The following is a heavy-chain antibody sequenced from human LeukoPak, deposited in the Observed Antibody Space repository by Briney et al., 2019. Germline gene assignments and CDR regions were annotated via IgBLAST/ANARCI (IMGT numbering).Heavy chain of an antibody. V-gene: IGHV3-23*01. D-gene: IGHD3-10*01. CDR3: AKYRGFGDSYDS. J-gene: IGHJ4*02. Sequence: GGSLSLSCAASGFPFTIYAMSWVRQAPGKGLEWVSSIGGSSTYYADFVKGRFTISRDTSKNTMDLQMNSLRAEDTAIYCCAKYRGFGDSYDSWGQGTLVTVSS. CDR2: IGGSST. CDR1: GFPFTIYA.